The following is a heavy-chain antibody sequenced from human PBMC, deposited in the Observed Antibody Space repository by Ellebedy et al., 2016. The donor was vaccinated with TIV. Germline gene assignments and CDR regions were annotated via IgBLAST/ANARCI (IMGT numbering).Heavy chain of an antibody. Sequence: GGSLRLSCAASGFTFSSYAMSWVRQAPGKGLGWVSAISGSGGSTYYADSVKGRFTISRDNSKNTLYLQMNSLRAEDTAVYYCANVDYGGMYYYYGMDVWGQGTTVTVSS. J-gene: IGHJ6*02. CDR1: GFTFSSYA. D-gene: IGHD4-23*01. V-gene: IGHV3-23*01. CDR2: ISGSGGST. CDR3: ANVDYGGMYYYYGMDV.